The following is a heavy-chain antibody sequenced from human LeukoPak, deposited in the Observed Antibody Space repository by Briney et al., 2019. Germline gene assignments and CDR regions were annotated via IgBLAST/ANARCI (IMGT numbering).Heavy chain of an antibody. CDR3: ASNSVGAGDY. CDR1: GFTFSSYS. CDR2: ISSSSSYI. V-gene: IGHV3-21*01. Sequence: GGTLRHSCAASGFTFSSYSMNWVRQAPGKGLEWVSSISSSSSYIYYADSVKGRFTISRDNAKNSLYLQMNSLRAEDTAVYYCASNSVGAGDYWGQGTLVTVSS. D-gene: IGHD1-26*01. J-gene: IGHJ4*02.